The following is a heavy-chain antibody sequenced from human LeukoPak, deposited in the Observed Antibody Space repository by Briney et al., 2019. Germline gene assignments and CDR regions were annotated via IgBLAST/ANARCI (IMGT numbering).Heavy chain of an antibody. Sequence: PGGSLRLSCAASGFTFSRAVMSWVRQAPGKGLEWVSAISGGGGSTYYADSVKGQFTISRDNSKNTLYLQMNSLQAEDTAVYYCAKYDWDYARVNFDYWGQGTLVTVSS. V-gene: IGHV3-23*01. CDR1: GFTFSRAV. CDR2: ISGGGGST. J-gene: IGHJ4*02. CDR3: AKYDWDYARVNFDY. D-gene: IGHD3-16*01.